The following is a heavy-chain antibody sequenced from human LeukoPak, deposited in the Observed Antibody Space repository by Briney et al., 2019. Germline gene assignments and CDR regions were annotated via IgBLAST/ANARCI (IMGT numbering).Heavy chain of an antibody. CDR1: GGSHSSGGYY. V-gene: IGHV4-61*08. CDR3: TRGAGWLSDY. Sequence: SETLSLTCTVSGGSHSSGGYYWSWIRQHPGRGLEWIGYIHYSGSTYYNPSLKSQVTISADTSDNQFSPKLNSLTTADTAVYYCTRGAGWLSDYWGQGILVTVSS. J-gene: IGHJ4*02. D-gene: IGHD5-12*01. CDR2: IHYSGST.